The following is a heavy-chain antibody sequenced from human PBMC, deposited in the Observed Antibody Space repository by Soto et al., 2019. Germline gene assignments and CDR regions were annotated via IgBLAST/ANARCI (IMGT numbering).Heavy chain of an antibody. J-gene: IGHJ4*02. D-gene: IGHD3-10*01. CDR3: ARGESSLWYHLNY. Sequence: LSLTCAVYGGSFSGYYWSWIRQPPGKGLEWIGEINHSGSTNYNPSLKSRVTISVDTSKNQFSLKLSSVTAADTAVYYCARGESSLWYHLNYWGQGTLVTVSS. CDR2: INHSGST. V-gene: IGHV4-34*01. CDR1: GGSFSGYY.